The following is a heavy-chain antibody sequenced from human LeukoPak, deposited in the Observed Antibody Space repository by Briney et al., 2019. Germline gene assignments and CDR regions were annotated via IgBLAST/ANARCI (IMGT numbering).Heavy chain of an antibody. Sequence: GESLKISCKGSGYSFTNYWIGWVRQMPGKGLEWMGIIYPGDSDTRYSPSFQGHVTISADKSISTAYLQWSSLKASDTAVYYCARHAYYYDQVAEVDYWGQGTLVTVSS. V-gene: IGHV5-51*01. CDR1: GYSFTNYW. J-gene: IGHJ4*02. CDR2: IYPGDSDT. CDR3: ARHAYYYDQVAEVDY. D-gene: IGHD3-3*01.